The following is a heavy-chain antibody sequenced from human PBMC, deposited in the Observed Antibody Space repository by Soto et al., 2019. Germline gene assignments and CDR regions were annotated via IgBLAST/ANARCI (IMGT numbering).Heavy chain of an antibody. Sequence: ASVKVSCKASGGTFSSYAISWVRQAPGQGLEWMGGIIPIFGTANYAQKFQGRVTITADESTSTAYMELSSLRSEDTAVYYCARVAVVPVASYYYGMDVWGQGTTVTVSS. CDR2: IIPIFGTA. J-gene: IGHJ6*02. D-gene: IGHD2-2*01. CDR3: ARVAVVPVASYYYGMDV. V-gene: IGHV1-69*13. CDR1: GGTFSSYA.